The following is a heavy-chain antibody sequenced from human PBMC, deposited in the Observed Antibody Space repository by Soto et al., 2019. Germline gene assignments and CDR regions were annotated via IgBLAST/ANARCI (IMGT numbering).Heavy chain of an antibody. Sequence: ASVKVSCKASGYTFTSYDINWVRQATGQGLEWMGWMNPNSGNTGYAQKLQGRVTMTRNTSISTAYMELSSLRSEDTAVYYCSRAGEYYDILTGYYNSGFDYWGQGTLVTVSS. CDR2: MNPNSGNT. CDR3: SRAGEYYDILTGYYNSGFDY. D-gene: IGHD3-9*01. J-gene: IGHJ4*02. V-gene: IGHV1-8*01. CDR1: GYTFTSYD.